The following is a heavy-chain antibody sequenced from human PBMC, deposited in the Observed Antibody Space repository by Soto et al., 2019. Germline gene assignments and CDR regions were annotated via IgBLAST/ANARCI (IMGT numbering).Heavy chain of an antibody. J-gene: IGHJ1*01. CDR3: ASPYCSGGSCYHTEYFQH. V-gene: IGHV3-30-3*01. CDR2: IAYDGSKK. D-gene: IGHD2-15*01. CDR1: GFSFSYYA. Sequence: QVHLVESRGGVVQPGRSLRLSCAASGFSFSYYAMHWVRQAPGKGLEWVAVIAYDGSKKYYADSVKGRFTISRDNSKNTLYLQMSSLRDEDTAVYYCASPYCSGGSCYHTEYFQHWGQGTLVTVSS.